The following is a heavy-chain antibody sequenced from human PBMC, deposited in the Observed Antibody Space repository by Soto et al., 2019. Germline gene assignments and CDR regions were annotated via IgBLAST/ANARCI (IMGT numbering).Heavy chain of an antibody. D-gene: IGHD6-19*01. J-gene: IGHJ6*02. Sequence: SETLSLTCTVSGGSISSGGYYWSWIRQHPGKGLEWIGYIYYSGSTYYNPSLKSRVTISVDTSKNQFSLKLSSVTAADTAVYYCASGHGVAGYSYGMDVWGQGTTVTVSS. CDR3: ASGHGVAGYSYGMDV. CDR2: IYYSGST. CDR1: GGSISSGGYY. V-gene: IGHV4-31*03.